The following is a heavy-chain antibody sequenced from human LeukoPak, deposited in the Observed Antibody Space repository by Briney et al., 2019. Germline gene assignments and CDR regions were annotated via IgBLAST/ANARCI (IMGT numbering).Heavy chain of an antibody. V-gene: IGHV3-48*04. J-gene: IGHJ4*02. D-gene: IGHD3-10*01. CDR2: ISSSGSTI. CDR1: GFTFSSYS. Sequence: SGGSLRLSCAASGFTFSSYSMNWVRQAPGKGLEWISYISSSGSTISYADSVKGRFTISRDNAKNSLYLQMNSLRAEDTAVYYCARDRRSGIDYWGQGTLVTVSS. CDR3: ARDRRSGIDY.